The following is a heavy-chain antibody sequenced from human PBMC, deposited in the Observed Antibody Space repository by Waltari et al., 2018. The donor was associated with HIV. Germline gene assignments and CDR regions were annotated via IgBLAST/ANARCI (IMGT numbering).Heavy chain of an antibody. CDR2: IKSKTDGGTT. CDR1: VFTLSNAR. D-gene: IGHD2-2*01. J-gene: IGHJ6*02. Sequence: EVQLVESGGGVVKPGGYLRLSCAAAVFTLSNARMSWVRHDPGEGVEWACRIKSKTDGGTTDYAAPVKGRFTISRDDSKNTLYLQMNSLKTEDTAVYYCTTRGYCSSTSCSHRDGYGMDVWGQGTTVTVSS. V-gene: IGHV3-15*01. CDR3: TTRGYCSSTSCSHRDGYGMDV.